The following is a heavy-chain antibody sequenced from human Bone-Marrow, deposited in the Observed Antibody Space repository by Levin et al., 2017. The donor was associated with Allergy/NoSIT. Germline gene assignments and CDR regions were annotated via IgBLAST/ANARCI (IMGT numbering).Heavy chain of an antibody. V-gene: IGHV1-46*01. CDR3: ARGPYNWFDP. J-gene: IGHJ5*02. Sequence: GESLKIPCKASGYDFTSYQIHWVRQAPGQGFEYMGIINPSGGSTSYAQKFQGRVTMTRDTSTSTVYMELSSLRSEDTAIYYCARGPYNWFDPWGQGTLVTVSS. CDR2: INPSGGST. CDR1: GYDFTSYQ.